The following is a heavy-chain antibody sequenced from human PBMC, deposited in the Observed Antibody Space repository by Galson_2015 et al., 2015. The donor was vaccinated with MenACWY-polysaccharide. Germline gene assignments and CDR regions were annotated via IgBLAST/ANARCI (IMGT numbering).Heavy chain of an antibody. D-gene: IGHD6-13*01. CDR1: GFTFDDYA. J-gene: IGHJ4*02. V-gene: IGHV3-9*01. CDR2: ISWSSGSI. CDR3: AKDIGALSSGWLPFDY. Sequence: SLRLSCAASGFTFDDYAMHWVRQAPGKGLEWVSGISWSSGSIGYADSVKGRFTISRDNAKNSLYLQMNSLRAEDTALYYCAKDIGALSSGWLPFDYWGQGTLVTVSS.